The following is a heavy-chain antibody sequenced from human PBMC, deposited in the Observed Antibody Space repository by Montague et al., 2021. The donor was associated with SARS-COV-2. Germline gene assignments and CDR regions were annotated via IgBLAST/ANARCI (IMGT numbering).Heavy chain of an antibody. V-gene: IGHV3-48*02. Sequence: SLRLSCAASGFTFTYYSMNWVRQAPGRGLEWISYLHGFSPVIFYADSVKGRFTIFKDNAKNLLFLQMNSLRDEDTAEYYCARDRDWAFDFWGQGTMVAVAS. D-gene: IGHD2-21*02. CDR3: ARDRDWAFDF. CDR1: GFTFTYYS. J-gene: IGHJ4*02. CDR2: LHGFSPVI.